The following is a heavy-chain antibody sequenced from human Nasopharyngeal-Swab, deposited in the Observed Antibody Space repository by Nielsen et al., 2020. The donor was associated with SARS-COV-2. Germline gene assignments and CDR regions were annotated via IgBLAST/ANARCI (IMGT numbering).Heavy chain of an antibody. Sequence: PGMCLEWIGYIYYSGSTYYNPSLKSRVTISVDTSKNQFSLKLSSVTAADTAVYYCAGIWFGELGYYYMDVWGKGTTVTVSS. D-gene: IGHD3-10*01. CDR3: AGIWFGELGYYYMDV. V-gene: IGHV4-30-4*06. J-gene: IGHJ6*03. CDR2: IYYSGST.